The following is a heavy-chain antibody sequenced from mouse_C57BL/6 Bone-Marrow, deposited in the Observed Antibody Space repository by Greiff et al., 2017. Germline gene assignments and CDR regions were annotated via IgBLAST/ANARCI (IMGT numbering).Heavy chain of an antibody. CDR3: ASPMMVTTYYYAMDY. J-gene: IGHJ4*01. CDR2: IWSGGST. Sequence: QDQLQQSGPGLVQPSQSLSITCTVSGFSLTSYGVHWVRQSPGKGLEWLGVIWSGGSTDYNAAFISRLSISKDNSKSQVFFKMNSLQADDTAIYYCASPMMVTTYYYAMDYWGQGTSVTVSS. CDR1: GFSLTSYG. D-gene: IGHD2-3*01. V-gene: IGHV2-2*01.